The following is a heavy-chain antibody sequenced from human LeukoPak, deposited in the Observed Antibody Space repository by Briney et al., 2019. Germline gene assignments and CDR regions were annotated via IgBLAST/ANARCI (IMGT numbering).Heavy chain of an antibody. V-gene: IGHV4-59*01. J-gene: IGHJ4*02. CDR2: IYYSGST. Sequence: SETLSLTCTVSGGSITSYYWSWIRQPPGKGLECIGYIYYSGSTNYNPSLKSRVTISVDTSKNQFSLKLNSVTAADTGVYYCARDPPGSGSYYDYWGQGTLVTVSS. CDR1: GGSITSYY. CDR3: ARDPPGSGSYYDY. D-gene: IGHD3-10*01.